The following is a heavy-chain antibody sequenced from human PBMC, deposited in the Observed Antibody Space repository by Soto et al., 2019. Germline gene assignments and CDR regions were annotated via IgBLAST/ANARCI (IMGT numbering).Heavy chain of an antibody. CDR3: ARDDIPGIAVATYGMDV. CDR2: IWYDGNNQ. J-gene: IGHJ6*02. D-gene: IGHD6-19*01. CDR1: GFAFSTYG. V-gene: IGHV3-33*01. Sequence: QVQLVESGGGVVQPGRSLRLSCAASGFAFSTYGMHWVRQAPGKGLEWVAVIWYDGNNQYYTDSVEGRFTIPRDNSHNTLYLQMNSLRAEDTAVYYCARDDIPGIAVATYGMDVWGQGTTVTVTS.